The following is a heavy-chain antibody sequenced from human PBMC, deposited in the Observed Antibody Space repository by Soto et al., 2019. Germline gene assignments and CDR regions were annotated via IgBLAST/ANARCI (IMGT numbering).Heavy chain of an antibody. CDR1: GFTFSSYG. Sequence: GGSLRLSCAASGFTFSSYGMHWVRQAPGKGLEWVAVISYDGSNKYYADSVKGRFTISRDNSKNTLYLQMNSLRAEDTAVYYCAKDRRLHLGELSLSFDYWGQGTLVTVSS. CDR3: AKDRRLHLGELSLSFDY. J-gene: IGHJ4*02. V-gene: IGHV3-30*18. D-gene: IGHD3-16*02. CDR2: ISYDGSNK.